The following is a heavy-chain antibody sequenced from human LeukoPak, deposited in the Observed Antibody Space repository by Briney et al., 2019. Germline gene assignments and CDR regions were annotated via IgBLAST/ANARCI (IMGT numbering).Heavy chain of an antibody. CDR3: AREFGGDYGDYVDY. Sequence: GGSLRLSCAASGFTFSSYGMSWVRQAPGKGLEWVSAISGSGGSTYYADSVKGRFTISRDNSKNTLYLQMNSLRAEDTAVYYCAREFGGDYGDYVDYWGQGTLVTVSS. J-gene: IGHJ4*02. V-gene: IGHV3-23*01. CDR2: ISGSGGST. CDR1: GFTFSSYG. D-gene: IGHD4-17*01.